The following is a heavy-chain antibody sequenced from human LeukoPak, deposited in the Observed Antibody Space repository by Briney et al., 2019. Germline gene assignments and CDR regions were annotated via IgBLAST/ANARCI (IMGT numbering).Heavy chain of an antibody. CDR2: IKSGGGT. D-gene: IGHD6-19*01. Sequence: GGSPRLSCAASGFTFNTYVMSWVRQTPGKGLQWVSSIKSGGGTDYADSVKGRFTISRDNSKNTLYLQTNSLRAEDTSIYYCTKVRPPPGSGWYGGDDYWGQGTLVTVSS. CDR1: GFTFNTYV. CDR3: TKVRPPPGSGWYGGDDY. J-gene: IGHJ4*02. V-gene: IGHV3-23*01.